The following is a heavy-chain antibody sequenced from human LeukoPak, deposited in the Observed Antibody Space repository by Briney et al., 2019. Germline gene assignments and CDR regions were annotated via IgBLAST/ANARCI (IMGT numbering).Heavy chain of an antibody. CDR3: ASVCSSTSCNDAFDI. J-gene: IGHJ3*02. V-gene: IGHV5-51*01. Sequence: GESLKISCKGSGYSFTSYWIRWVRQMPGKGLEWMGIIYPGDSDTRYSPSFQGQVTISADKSISTAYLQWSSLKASDTAMYYCASVCSSTSCNDAFDIWGQGTMVTVSS. CDR1: GYSFTSYW. CDR2: IYPGDSDT. D-gene: IGHD2-2*01.